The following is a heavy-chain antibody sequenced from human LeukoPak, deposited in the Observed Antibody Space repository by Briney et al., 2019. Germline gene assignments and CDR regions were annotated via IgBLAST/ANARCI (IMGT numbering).Heavy chain of an antibody. V-gene: IGHV4-59*01. D-gene: IGHD1-26*01. CDR3: ARRIVGSGAYYYYYYMDV. CDR1: GGSISGYY. J-gene: IGHJ6*03. Sequence: SETLSLTCTVSGGSISGYYWSWIRQPPGKGLEWIGYIFYSGSANYNPSLKSRVTISVDTSKNQFSLKLSSVTAADTAVYYCARRIVGSGAYYYYYYMDVWGKGTTVTVSS. CDR2: IFYSGSA.